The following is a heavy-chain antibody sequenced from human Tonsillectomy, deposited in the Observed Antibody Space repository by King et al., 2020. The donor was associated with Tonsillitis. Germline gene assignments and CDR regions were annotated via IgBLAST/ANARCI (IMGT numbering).Heavy chain of an antibody. CDR2: IRSKAYGGTA. J-gene: IGHJ4*02. CDR1: GFTFGDFG. V-gene: IGHV3-49*03. CDR3: TRDSEAVAGITLDY. D-gene: IGHD6-19*01. Sequence: VQLVESGGGLLQPGRSRRLSCTASGFTFGDFGMTWFRQGPGKGLEGVCFIRSKAYGGTAEYAASVKGRFTISRDDSKSIAYLQMNSLKTEDTAVYYCTRDSEAVAGITLDYWGQGTLVTVSS.